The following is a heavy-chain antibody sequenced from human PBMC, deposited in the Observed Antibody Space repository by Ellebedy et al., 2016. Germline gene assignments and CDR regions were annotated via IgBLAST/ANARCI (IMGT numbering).Heavy chain of an antibody. V-gene: IGHV4-34*01. CDR3: ARGRRRHFDY. CDR2: INHSGST. CDR1: GGSFSGYY. Sequence: SETLSLTXAVYGGSFSGYYWSWIRQPPGKGLEWIGEINHSGSTNYNPSLKSRVTISVDTSKNQFSLKLSSVTAADTAVYYCARGRRRHFDYWGQGTLVTVSS. J-gene: IGHJ4*02.